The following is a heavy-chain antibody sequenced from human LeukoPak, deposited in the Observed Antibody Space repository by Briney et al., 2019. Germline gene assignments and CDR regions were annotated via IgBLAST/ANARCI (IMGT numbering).Heavy chain of an antibody. CDR1: GYTFSNSD. CDR2: INAGNGNT. D-gene: IGHD3-10*01. J-gene: IGHJ5*02. V-gene: IGHV1-3*01. Sequence: ASVKVSCKTSGYTFSNSDLHWVSQAPGQSLEWMGWINAGNGNTKYSQKFQDRLTITRDTSASTVYMELNSLKSEDTAMYYCARGRGLIGTSRFDPWGQGTLVIVSS. CDR3: ARGRGLIGTSRFDP.